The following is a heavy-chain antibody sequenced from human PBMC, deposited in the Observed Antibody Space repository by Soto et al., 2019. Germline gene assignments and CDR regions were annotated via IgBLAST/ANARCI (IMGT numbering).Heavy chain of an antibody. D-gene: IGHD6-13*01. CDR1: GGSISSYY. Sequence: SETLSLTCTVSGGSISSYYWSWIRQPPGKGLEWIGYIYYSGSTSYNPSLKSRVTISVDTSKNQFSLKLSSVTAADTAVYYCARGRSSSWAGYWFDPWGQGTLVPVSS. J-gene: IGHJ5*02. CDR2: IYYSGST. V-gene: IGHV4-59*01. CDR3: ARGRSSSWAGYWFDP.